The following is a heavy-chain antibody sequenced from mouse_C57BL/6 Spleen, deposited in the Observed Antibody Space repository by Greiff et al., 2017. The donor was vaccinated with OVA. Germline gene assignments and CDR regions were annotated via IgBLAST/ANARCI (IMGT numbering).Heavy chain of an antibody. CDR3: ARYGGSSYFDD. CDR2: IDPSDSYT. V-gene: IGHV1-59*01. D-gene: IGHD1-1*01. Sequence: QVQLQQPGAELVRPGTSVKLSCKASGYTFTSYWMHWVKQRPGQGLEWIGVIDPSDSYTNSNQKFKGQATLTVDTSSSTAYMQLSSLTSEDSAVYYCARYGGSSYFDDWGQGTTRTVSS. J-gene: IGHJ2*01. CDR1: GYTFTSYW.